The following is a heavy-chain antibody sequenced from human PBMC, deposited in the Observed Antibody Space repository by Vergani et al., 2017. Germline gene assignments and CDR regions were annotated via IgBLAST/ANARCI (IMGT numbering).Heavy chain of an antibody. CDR2: IYHSGST. Sequence: QLQLQESGSGLVKPSQTLSLTCAVSGGSISSGGYSWSWIRQPPGKGLEWIGYIYHSGSTYYNPSLKSRVTISVDRSKNQFSLKLSSVTAADTAVYYCARGGSPTPYYYYYMDVWGKGTTVTVSS. V-gene: IGHV4-30-2*01. J-gene: IGHJ6*03. D-gene: IGHD2-15*01. CDR1: GGSISSGGYS. CDR3: ARGGSPTPYYYYYMDV.